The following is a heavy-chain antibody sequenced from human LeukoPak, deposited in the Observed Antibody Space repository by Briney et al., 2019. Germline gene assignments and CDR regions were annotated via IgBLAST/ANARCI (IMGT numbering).Heavy chain of an antibody. V-gene: IGHV1-18*01. CDR1: GYTFTSYG. CDR2: ISAYNGNT. CDR3: ARGRVAAAAAPVHFDY. J-gene: IGHJ4*02. D-gene: IGHD6-13*01. Sequence: ASVKVSCKASGYTFTSYGISWVRQAPGQGLEWMGWISAYNGNTNYAQKLQGRVTMTTDTSTSTAYMELRSLRSDDTAVYYCARGRVAAAAAPVHFDYWGQGTLVSVSS.